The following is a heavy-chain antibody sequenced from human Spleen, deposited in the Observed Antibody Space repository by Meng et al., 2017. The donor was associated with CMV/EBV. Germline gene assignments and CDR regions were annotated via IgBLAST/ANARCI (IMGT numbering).Heavy chain of an antibody. V-gene: IGHV3-13*01. D-gene: IGHD6-13*01. J-gene: IGHJ3*02. CDR2: IGSAGDR. CDR3: AREAAAGTGGAFDI. Sequence: GESLRLSCAASGFSFSSHDMHWVRQTPGKGLEWVSSIGSAGDRYYAGSVKGRFTISRENAKNSLYLQMNSLRAEDTAVYYCAREAAAGTGGAFDIWGQGTMVTVSS. CDR1: GFSFSSHD.